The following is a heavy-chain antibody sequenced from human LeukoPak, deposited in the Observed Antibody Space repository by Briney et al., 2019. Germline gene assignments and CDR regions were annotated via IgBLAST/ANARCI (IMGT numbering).Heavy chain of an antibody. CDR1: GGSISSYY. CDR2: IYYSGST. D-gene: IGHD3-22*01. Sequence: SETLSLTCTVSGGSISSYYLSWIRQPPGKGLEWIGYIYYSGSTNYNPSLKSRVTISVDTSKNQFSLKLSSVTAADTAVYYCARHYDSSGYYLYYFDYWGQGTLVTVSS. CDR3: ARHYDSSGYYLYYFDY. V-gene: IGHV4-59*01. J-gene: IGHJ4*02.